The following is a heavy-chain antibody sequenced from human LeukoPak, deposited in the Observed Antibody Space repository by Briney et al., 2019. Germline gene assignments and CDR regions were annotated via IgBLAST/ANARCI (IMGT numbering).Heavy chain of an antibody. CDR1: GFTFSSYG. CDR3: AKASRGGGATRGGATFDY. J-gene: IGHJ4*02. V-gene: IGHV3-30*02. D-gene: IGHD1-26*01. Sequence: GGPLRLSCAASGFTFSSYGMHWVRQAPGKGLEWVAFIRYDGSNKYYADSVKGRFTISRDNSKNTLYLQMNSLRAEDTAVYYCAKASRGGGATRGGATFDYWGQGTLVTVSS. CDR2: IRYDGSNK.